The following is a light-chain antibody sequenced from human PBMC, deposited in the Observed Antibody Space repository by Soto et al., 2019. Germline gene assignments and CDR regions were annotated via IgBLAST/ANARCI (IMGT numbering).Light chain of an antibody. V-gene: IGKV3-11*01. CDR1: QSVGSY. CDR3: QHRGKWPRT. CDR2: GAS. Sequence: EIVLTQSPATLSLSPWERVTLSCRASQSVGSYLAWYQQKPGQAPRLLIYGASNRATGIPARFSGSGSGTDFSLTISSLESEDFAVYYCQHRGKWPRTFGQGTKLEIK. J-gene: IGKJ2*01.